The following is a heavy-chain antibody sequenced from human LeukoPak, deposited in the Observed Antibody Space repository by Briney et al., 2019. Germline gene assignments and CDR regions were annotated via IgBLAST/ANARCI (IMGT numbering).Heavy chain of an antibody. J-gene: IGHJ5*02. V-gene: IGHV4-31*03. CDR1: GGSISSGGYS. CDR3: ARADNWFDP. Sequence: SQTLSLTCTVSGGSISSGGYSWSWIRQHPGKGLEWIGYVYYSGTTCYNPSLKSRVTMSVDTSKNQFSLKLSSVTAADTAMYYCARADNWFDPWGQGTLVTVSS. CDR2: VYYSGTT.